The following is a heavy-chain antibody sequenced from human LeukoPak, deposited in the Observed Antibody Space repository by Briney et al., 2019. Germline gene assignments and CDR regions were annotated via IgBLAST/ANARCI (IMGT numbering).Heavy chain of an antibody. Sequence: GGSLTLSCAASEFTVSVNYMSWVRQAPGTGLEWVSFIYSGGSTYYADSVKGRFTISRDNSNNTLYLQMNSLRPEDTALYYCANARSDYWGQGTLVTVSS. V-gene: IGHV3-53*01. CDR2: IYSGGST. CDR1: EFTVSVNY. CDR3: ANARSDY. J-gene: IGHJ4*02.